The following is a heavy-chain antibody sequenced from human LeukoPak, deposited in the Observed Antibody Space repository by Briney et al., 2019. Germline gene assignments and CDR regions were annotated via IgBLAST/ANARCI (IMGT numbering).Heavy chain of an antibody. V-gene: IGHV4-39*01. Sequence: SEPLSLTCTVPGGSISSGSYYWTWIRSPPGKGLEGIGNIYYSGGTYYNPALKSRVTISVDTSKNQFSLKLRSVTAADTAVYYCARQWGSGWYGEKYYFYGMDVWGQGTTVTVSS. CDR1: GGSISSGSYY. CDR3: ARQWGSGWYGEKYYFYGMDV. J-gene: IGHJ6*02. D-gene: IGHD6-19*01. CDR2: IYYSGGT.